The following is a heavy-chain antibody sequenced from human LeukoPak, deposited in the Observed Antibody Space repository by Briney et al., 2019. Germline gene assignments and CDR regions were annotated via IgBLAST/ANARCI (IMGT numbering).Heavy chain of an antibody. Sequence: ASVKVSCKASGYTFTGYYMHWVRQAPGQGLEWMGWINPNSGGTNYAQKFQGRVTMTRDTSISTAYMELSRLRSDDTAVYYCARGVGYSSGWYHIFDYWGQGTLVTVSS. CDR2: INPNSGGT. CDR3: ARGVGYSSGWYHIFDY. D-gene: IGHD6-19*01. J-gene: IGHJ4*02. V-gene: IGHV1-2*02. CDR1: GYTFTGYY.